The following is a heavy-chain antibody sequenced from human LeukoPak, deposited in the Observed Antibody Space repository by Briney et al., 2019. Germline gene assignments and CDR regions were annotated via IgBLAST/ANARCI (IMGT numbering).Heavy chain of an antibody. D-gene: IGHD3-3*01. CDR2: ISAYNGNT. V-gene: IGHV1-18*01. CDR3: ARAGNYDFWSGYFATEFDY. J-gene: IGHJ4*02. Sequence: ASVKVSCKASGGTFSSYAISWVRQAPGQGLEWMGWISAYNGNTNYAQKLQGRVTMTTDTSTSTAYMELRSLRSDDTAVYYCARAGNYDFWSGYFATEFDYWGQGTLVTVSS. CDR1: GGTFSSYA.